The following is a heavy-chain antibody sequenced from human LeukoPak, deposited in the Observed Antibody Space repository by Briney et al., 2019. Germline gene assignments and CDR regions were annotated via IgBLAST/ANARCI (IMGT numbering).Heavy chain of an antibody. V-gene: IGHV3-21*01. CDR3: ASVDYYGSGNYYNDVDY. Sequence: PGGSLRLSRAASGFTFSSYSMNWVRQAPGKGLEWVSSISSSSSYIYYADSVKGRFTISRDNAKNSLYLQMNSLRAEDTALYYCASVDYYGSGNYYNDVDYWGQGTLVTVSS. CDR1: GFTFSSYS. D-gene: IGHD3-10*01. J-gene: IGHJ4*02. CDR2: ISSSSSYI.